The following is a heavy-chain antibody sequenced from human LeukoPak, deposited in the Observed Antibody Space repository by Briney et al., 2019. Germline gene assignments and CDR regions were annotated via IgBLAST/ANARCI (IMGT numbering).Heavy chain of an antibody. V-gene: IGHV4-4*02. CDR3: ARAELSYCSGGRCPYFDY. CDR1: DDSISSSHW. Sequence: PSGTLSLTCAVSDDSISSSHWWTWVRQPPGKGLEWIGYIHYSGSPNYNPSLKSRPSLSVDTSKNQISLRLSSATAADTAVYYCARAELSYCSGGRCPYFDYWGQGILVTVSS. J-gene: IGHJ4*02. D-gene: IGHD2-15*01. CDR2: IHYSGSP.